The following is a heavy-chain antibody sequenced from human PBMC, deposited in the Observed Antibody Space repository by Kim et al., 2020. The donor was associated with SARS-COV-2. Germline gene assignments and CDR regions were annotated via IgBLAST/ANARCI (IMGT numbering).Heavy chain of an antibody. D-gene: IGHD2-2*01. Sequence: EKSRLTISRDNSKNTLYLQMNSLRAEDTAVYYCARAARRCQLSHYYGMDVWGRGTTVTVSS. J-gene: IGHJ6*02. V-gene: IGHV3-30*07. CDR3: ARAARRCQLSHYYGMDV.